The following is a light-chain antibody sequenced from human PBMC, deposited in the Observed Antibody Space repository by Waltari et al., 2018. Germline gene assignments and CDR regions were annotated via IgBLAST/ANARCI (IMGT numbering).Light chain of an antibody. CDR3: CSYAGSAVSV. J-gene: IGLJ3*02. CDR2: DVN. Sequence: QSALTQTATVSGSPGQSITISCSGTSSEIGNYNLVSWYQQHPGKAPTLIIYDVNKRPSGVSNRFSGSKSGNTAFLTISGLQTADEADYYCCSYAGSAVSVFGGGTKLTVL. CDR1: SSEIGNYNL. V-gene: IGLV2-23*02.